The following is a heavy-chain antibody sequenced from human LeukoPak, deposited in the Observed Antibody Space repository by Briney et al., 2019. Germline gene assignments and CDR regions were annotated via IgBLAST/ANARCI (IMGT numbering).Heavy chain of an antibody. D-gene: IGHD3-22*01. CDR1: GYSFTSYW. CDR3: ARHPTMIVGGFDY. Sequence: PGESLKISCKDSGYSFTSYWIGWVRQMPGKGLEWMGIIYPGDSDTRYSPSFQGQVTISADKSISTAYLQWSSLKASDTAMYYCARHPTMIVGGFDYWGQGTLVTVSS. CDR2: IYPGDSDT. V-gene: IGHV5-51*01. J-gene: IGHJ4*02.